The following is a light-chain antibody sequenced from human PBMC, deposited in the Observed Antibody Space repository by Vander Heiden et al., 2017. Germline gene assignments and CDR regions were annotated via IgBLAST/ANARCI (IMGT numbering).Light chain of an antibody. V-gene: IGKV1-5*01. CDR1: PSITTW. J-gene: IGKJ1*01. CDR2: DAS. CDR3: QQYSIDSPT. Sequence: DIQLTQSPSTLPASVGDSVTITCRASPSITTWLAWYQQKPGKAPKLLIYDASNLQSGVPSRFSGSGSGTDFSLTISSLQPDDFATYYCQQYSIDSPTFGQGTKVEI.